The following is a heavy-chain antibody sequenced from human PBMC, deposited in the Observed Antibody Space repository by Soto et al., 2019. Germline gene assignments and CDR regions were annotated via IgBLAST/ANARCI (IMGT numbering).Heavy chain of an antibody. Sequence: GGSLRLSCAASGFTFDDYAMHWVRQAPGKGLEWVSGISWNSGSIGYADSVKGRFTISRDNAKNSLYLQMNSLRAEDTALYYCAKDSGYSFYYYYMDVWGKGTTVTVSS. V-gene: IGHV3-9*01. CDR1: GFTFDDYA. J-gene: IGHJ6*03. CDR2: ISWNSGSI. CDR3: AKDSGYSFYYYYMDV. D-gene: IGHD5-18*01.